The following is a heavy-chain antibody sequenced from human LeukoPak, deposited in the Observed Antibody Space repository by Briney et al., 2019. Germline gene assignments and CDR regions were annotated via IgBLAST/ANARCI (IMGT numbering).Heavy chain of an antibody. D-gene: IGHD1-26*01. CDR1: GYTFTGYY. V-gene: IGHV1-2*06. CDR2: INTNSGGT. CDR3: ARARATNDLGY. J-gene: IGHJ4*02. Sequence: GAPEKVSCKASGYTFTGYYMHWVRQAPGQELEWMGRINTNSGGTNSAHKLPGRVTMPRDTSRRTAYMELSSLRSDDTAVYYCARARATNDLGYWGQGTLVTVSS.